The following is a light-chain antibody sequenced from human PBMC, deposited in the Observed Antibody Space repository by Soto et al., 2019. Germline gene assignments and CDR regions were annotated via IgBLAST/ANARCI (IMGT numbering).Light chain of an antibody. CDR3: QQYDSAPYT. J-gene: IGKJ3*01. CDR2: AAS. V-gene: IGKV1-8*01. CDR1: QGISSY. Sequence: AIRMTQSPSSLSASTGDRVTITCRASQGISSYLAWYQQKPGKAPKLLIYAASTLQSGVPSRFSGSGSGTDFTLTISCLQSEDFATYYCQQYDSAPYTFGPGTRVDI.